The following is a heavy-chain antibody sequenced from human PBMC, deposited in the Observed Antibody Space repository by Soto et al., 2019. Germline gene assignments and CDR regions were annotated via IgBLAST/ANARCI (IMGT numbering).Heavy chain of an antibody. V-gene: IGHV4-31*03. J-gene: IGHJ5*02. Sequence: QVQLQESGPGLVKPSQTLSLTCTVSGASMSSGGYYWTWIRQSPGKGLEWIGYIYYSGSTYYNPFLESRVDISLDTSPRQSFMTLLSVTVSDTAINYCVSDSHNNSIDPWGQGTLVTVSS. D-gene: IGHD3-10*01. CDR1: GASMSSGGYY. CDR3: VSDSHNNSIDP. CDR2: IYYSGST.